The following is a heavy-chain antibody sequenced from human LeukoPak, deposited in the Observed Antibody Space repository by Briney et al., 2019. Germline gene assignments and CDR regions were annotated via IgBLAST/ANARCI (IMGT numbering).Heavy chain of an antibody. D-gene: IGHD2/OR15-2a*01. Sequence: PGGSLRLSCAASGFTVSSNYMSWVRQAPGKGLEWVSVIYSGGSTYYADSVKGRFTISRDNSRNTLYFQMNSLRAEDTAVYYCARDRHSTNAFDIWGQGTMVTVSS. V-gene: IGHV3-66*01. CDR2: IYSGGST. CDR1: GFTVSSNY. J-gene: IGHJ3*02. CDR3: ARDRHSTNAFDI.